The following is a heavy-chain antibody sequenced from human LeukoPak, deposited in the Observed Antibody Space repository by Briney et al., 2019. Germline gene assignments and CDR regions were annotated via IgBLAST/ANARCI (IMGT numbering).Heavy chain of an antibody. CDR1: GFTFSSYW. Sequence: GGSLRLSCAASGFTFSSYWMSWVRQAPGKGLEWVANIKQDGSEKYYVDSVKGRFTISRDNSKNTLYLQMNSLRAEDTAVYYCAKIAGGYYGSGSFLFFDYWGQGTLVTVSS. J-gene: IGHJ4*02. CDR2: IKQDGSEK. V-gene: IGHV3-7*03. CDR3: AKIAGGYYGSGSFLFFDY. D-gene: IGHD3-10*01.